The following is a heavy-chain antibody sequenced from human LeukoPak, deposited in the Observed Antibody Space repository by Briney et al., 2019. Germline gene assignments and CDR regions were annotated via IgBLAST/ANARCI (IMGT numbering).Heavy chain of an antibody. CDR2: IYTSGST. V-gene: IGHV4-61*02. Sequence: SQTLSLTCTVSGGSISSGSYYWSWIRQPAGKGLEWIGRIYTSGSTNYDPSLKSRVTISVDTSKNQFSLKLSSVTAADTAVYYCARDPAGLQYYYYYMDVWGKGTTVTVSS. D-gene: IGHD4-11*01. CDR3: ARDPAGLQYYYYYMDV. J-gene: IGHJ6*03. CDR1: GGSISSGSYY.